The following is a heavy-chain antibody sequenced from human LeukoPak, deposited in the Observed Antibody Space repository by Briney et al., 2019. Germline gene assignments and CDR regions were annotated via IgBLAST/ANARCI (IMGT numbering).Heavy chain of an antibody. J-gene: IGHJ4*02. CDR3: ASARGSGSTNSDFDY. CDR1: VYTLTGAY. Sequence: ASVKVSCEASVYTLTGAYIHWGPHAPGQGLEWRGWINPNSGGTNYAQNFQGRVTMTGDTSLTTPYMEMSRLRYVETRVSFCASARGSGSTNSDFDYWGQGSLVTVSS. CDR2: INPNSGGT. D-gene: IGHD1-26*01. V-gene: IGHV1-2*02.